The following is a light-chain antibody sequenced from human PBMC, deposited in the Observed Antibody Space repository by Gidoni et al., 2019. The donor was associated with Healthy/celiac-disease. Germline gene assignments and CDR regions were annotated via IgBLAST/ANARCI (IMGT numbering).Light chain of an antibody. CDR1: HSVSSSY. CDR2: GAS. J-gene: IGKJ4*01. Sequence: IVLTQSPGTLSLSPGERATLSCRASHSVSSSYLAWYQQKPGQAPRLLIYGASSRATGIPDRFSGSGSGTDFTLTISRLEPEDFAVYYCQQYGSSPLTFGGGTKVEIK. V-gene: IGKV3-20*01. CDR3: QQYGSSPLT.